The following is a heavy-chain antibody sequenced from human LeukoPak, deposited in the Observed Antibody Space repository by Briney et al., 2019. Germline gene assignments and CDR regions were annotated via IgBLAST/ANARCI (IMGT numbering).Heavy chain of an antibody. J-gene: IGHJ4*02. CDR3: ARHEPASGYY. Sequence: PSETLSLTCAVSGYSISSGYYWGWIRQPPGKGLEWIGSIYHSGSTYYNPSLKSRVTISVDTSKNQFSLKLSSVTAADTAVYYWARHEPASGYYWGQGTLVTVSS. CDR1: GYSISSGYY. CDR2: IYHSGST. V-gene: IGHV4-38-2*01. D-gene: IGHD2-2*01.